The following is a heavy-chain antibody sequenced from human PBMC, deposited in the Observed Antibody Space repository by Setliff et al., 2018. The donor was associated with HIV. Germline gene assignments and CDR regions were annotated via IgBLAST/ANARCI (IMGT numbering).Heavy chain of an antibody. D-gene: IGHD2-8*01. CDR3: ARHSPSVCVRGDAFDI. Sequence: PSETLSLTCTVSGGSISSHYWIWIRQPPGKGLEWIGYIHYSGATNYNPSLKSRVTISLDTSRTQFSLRLSSVTAADTAVYYCARHSPSVCVRGDAFDIWGKGTVVTVSS. J-gene: IGHJ3*02. CDR1: GGSISSHY. V-gene: IGHV4-59*08. CDR2: IHYSGAT.